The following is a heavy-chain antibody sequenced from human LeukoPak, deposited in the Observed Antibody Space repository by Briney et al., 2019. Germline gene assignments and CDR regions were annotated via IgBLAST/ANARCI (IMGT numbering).Heavy chain of an antibody. CDR3: ARRIVAGRAFDI. D-gene: IGHD6-19*01. Sequence: EESLRISCKGSGYSSTTYWISWVRQMSGKGLEWMGTIDPSDSYTKYSPTFQGHVTISADKSISTAYLQWSSLKASDTAVYYCARRIVAGRAFDIWGQGTMVTVSS. CDR1: GYSSTTYW. V-gene: IGHV5-10-1*01. J-gene: IGHJ3*02. CDR2: IDPSDSYT.